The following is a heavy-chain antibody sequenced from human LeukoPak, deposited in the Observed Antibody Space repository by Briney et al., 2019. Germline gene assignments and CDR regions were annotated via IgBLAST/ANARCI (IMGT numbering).Heavy chain of an antibody. D-gene: IGHD3-3*01. CDR3: ARESGWGLPHAFDF. CDR2: KSYDGSKI. V-gene: IGHV3-30-3*01. Sequence: GGSLRLSCAASGFTFNSYPLHWVRQAPGKGLEWVTLKSYDGSKIYYADSVKGRFTISRDNSKNTLYLQMNSLRAEDTAVYYCARESGWGLPHAFDFWGQGTMVTVSP. J-gene: IGHJ3*01. CDR1: GFTFNSYP.